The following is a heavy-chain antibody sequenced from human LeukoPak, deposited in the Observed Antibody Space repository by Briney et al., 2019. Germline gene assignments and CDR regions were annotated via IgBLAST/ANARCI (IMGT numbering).Heavy chain of an antibody. J-gene: IGHJ3*02. CDR2: ISGSGGST. CDR1: GFTFSNSA. V-gene: IGHV3-23*01. Sequence: GGSLRLSCAASGFTFSNSALSWVRQAPGKGLEWVSDISGSGGSTYYADSVKGRFTISRDNSKNTLYLQMNSLRAEDTAVYYCANPPPYGSGSYSPLHAFDIWGQGTMVTVSS. D-gene: IGHD3-10*01. CDR3: ANPPPYGSGSYSPLHAFDI.